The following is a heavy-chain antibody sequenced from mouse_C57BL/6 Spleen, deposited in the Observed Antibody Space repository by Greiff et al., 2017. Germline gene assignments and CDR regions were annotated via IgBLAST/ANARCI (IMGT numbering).Heavy chain of an antibody. CDR1: GYTFTSYW. CDR3: ARPGGYDPYYYAMDD. CDR2: IDPSDSET. V-gene: IGHV1-52*01. D-gene: IGHD2-2*01. J-gene: IGHJ4*01. Sequence: QVQLQQPGAELVRPGSSVKLSCKASGYTFTSYWMHWVKQRPIQGLEWIGNIDPSDSETHYNQKFKDKATLTVDKSSSTAYMQLSSLTSEDSAVYYCARPGGYDPYYYAMDDWGQGTSVTVSS.